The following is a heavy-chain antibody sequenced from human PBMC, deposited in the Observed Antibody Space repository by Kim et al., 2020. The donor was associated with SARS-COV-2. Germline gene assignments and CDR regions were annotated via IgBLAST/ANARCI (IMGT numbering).Heavy chain of an antibody. D-gene: IGHD4-4*01. Sequence: HAASVKGRFTITRNNAKNTLYLQMDSLGAEDTGVYYCAKDQCVTRFHFDPGGQGTLVTVSS. J-gene: IGHJ5*02. V-gene: IGHV3-23*01. CDR3: AKDQCVTRFHFDP.